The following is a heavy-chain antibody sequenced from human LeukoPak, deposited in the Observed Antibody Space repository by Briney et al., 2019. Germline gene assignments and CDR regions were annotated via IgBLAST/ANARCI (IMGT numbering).Heavy chain of an antibody. D-gene: IGHD6-6*01. V-gene: IGHV3-33*01. CDR2: IWYDGSNK. J-gene: IGHJ6*02. CDR3: ARDGTEYIRFWDYYYGMDV. CDR1: GFTFSSYG. Sequence: GGSLSLSCAASGFTFSSYGMHWVRQAPGKGLEWVAVIWYDGSNKYYADSVKGRFTISRDNSKNTLYLQMNSLRAEDTAVYYCARDGTEYIRFWDYYYGMDVWGQGTTVTVSS.